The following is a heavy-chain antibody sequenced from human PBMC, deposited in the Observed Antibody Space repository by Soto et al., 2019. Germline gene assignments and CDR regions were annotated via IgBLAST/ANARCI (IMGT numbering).Heavy chain of an antibody. J-gene: IGHJ4*02. CDR2: ISYDGSNK. CDR3: TKGFFDICGYVIDY. Sequence: PGGSLRLSRAASGFTFSSYAMHWVRQAPGKGLEWVAVISYDGSNKYYADSVKGRFTISRDNSKNTLFLQMNSLRAEDSAVYYRTKGFFDICGYVIDYWGQGTLVTVSS. CDR1: GFTFSSYA. D-gene: IGHD3-22*01. V-gene: IGHV3-30-3*01.